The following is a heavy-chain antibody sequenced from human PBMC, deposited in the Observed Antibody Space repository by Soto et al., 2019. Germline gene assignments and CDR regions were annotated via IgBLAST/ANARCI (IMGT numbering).Heavy chain of an antibody. CDR2: INQDGSDQ. V-gene: IGHV3-7*01. D-gene: IGHD2-8*01. Sequence: EVQVVESGGDLVQPGGSLRLSCAASGFTFSSHWMTWVRQVPGKGLEWVANINQDGSDQYYVDSVKGRFTISRDNAKNSLCLHMNSLRVEDTAVYYCAKSMRHTLNPWGQGTLVTVSS. CDR1: GFTFSSHW. J-gene: IGHJ5*02. CDR3: AKSMRHTLNP.